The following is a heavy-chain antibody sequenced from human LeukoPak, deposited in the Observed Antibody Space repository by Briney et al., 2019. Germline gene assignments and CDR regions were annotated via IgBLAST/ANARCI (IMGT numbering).Heavy chain of an antibody. D-gene: IGHD4-17*01. CDR3: ASPTGLRRDYYYMDV. CDR1: GFTVSSNY. CDR2: IYSGGST. V-gene: IGHV3-66*02. Sequence: GGSLRLSCAASGFTVSSNYMSWVRQAPGKGLEWVSVIYSGGSTYYADSVKGRFTISRDNSRNTLYLQMNSLRAEDTAVYYCASPTGLRRDYYYMDVWGKGTTVTVSS. J-gene: IGHJ6*03.